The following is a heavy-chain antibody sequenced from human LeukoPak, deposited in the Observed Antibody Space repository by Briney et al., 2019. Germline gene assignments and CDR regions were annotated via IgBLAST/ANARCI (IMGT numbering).Heavy chain of an antibody. D-gene: IGHD3-22*01. Sequence: GGSLRLSCAASGFTFSSYAMSWVRQAPGKGLEWVSAISGSGGSTYYADSVKGRFTISRDNSKSTLYLQMNSLRAEDTAVYYCAKDNLGYYYDSSGYYPWGQGTLVTVSS. V-gene: IGHV3-23*01. J-gene: IGHJ4*02. CDR1: GFTFSSYA. CDR3: AKDNLGYYYDSSGYYP. CDR2: ISGSGGST.